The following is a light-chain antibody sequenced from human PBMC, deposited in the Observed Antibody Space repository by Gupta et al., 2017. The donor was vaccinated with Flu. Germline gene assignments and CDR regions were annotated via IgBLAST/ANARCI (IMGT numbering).Light chain of an antibody. V-gene: IGLV2-23*02. CDR3: CSYVGSGMVV. J-gene: IGLJ2*01. Sequence: QSALTHPASVSGSPGQSIIISCTRTGSDVWSYNLVSWYQQHPGKAPNFMIYEVSKRPSGVSNRFSGSKSGNTASLTISGLQAEDEADYYCCSYVGSGMVVFGGGTKVTVL. CDR1: GSDVWSYNL. CDR2: EVS.